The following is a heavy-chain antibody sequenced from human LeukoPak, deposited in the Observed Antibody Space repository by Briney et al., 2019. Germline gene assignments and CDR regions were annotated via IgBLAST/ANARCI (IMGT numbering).Heavy chain of an antibody. CDR3: ARVPGYDKFGRGYFQH. Sequence: ASVRVSCKASGYTFTSYGISWVRQAPGQGLEWMGWISAYNGNTNYAQKLQGRVTMTTDTSTSTAYMELRSLRSDDTAVYYCARVPGYDKFGRGYFQHWGQGTLVTVSS. CDR2: ISAYNGNT. V-gene: IGHV1-18*01. CDR1: GYTFTSYG. J-gene: IGHJ1*01. D-gene: IGHD3-22*01.